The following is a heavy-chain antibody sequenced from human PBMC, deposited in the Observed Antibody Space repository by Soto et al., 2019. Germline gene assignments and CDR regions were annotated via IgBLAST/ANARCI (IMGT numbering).Heavy chain of an antibody. D-gene: IGHD3-22*01. Sequence: GGSLRLSCAASGFTFSSYSMNWVRQAPGKGLEWVSSISSSSSYIYYADSVKGRFTISRDNAKNSLYLQMNSLRAEDTAVYYCARDKYYYDSSGYSPKIYYYYGMDVWGQGTTVTVSS. CDR1: GFTFSSYS. J-gene: IGHJ6*02. CDR2: ISSSSSYI. V-gene: IGHV3-21*01. CDR3: ARDKYYYDSSGYSPKIYYYYGMDV.